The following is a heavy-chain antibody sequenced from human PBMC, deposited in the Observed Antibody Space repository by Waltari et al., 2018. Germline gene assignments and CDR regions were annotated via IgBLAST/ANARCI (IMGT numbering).Heavy chain of an antibody. CDR3: ARDLGYCSSTSCWSYYGMDV. Sequence: QVQLVQSGAEVKKPGSSVKVSCKASGGTFSSYAISWVRQAPGQGLEWMGGIIPIFGTANYAQKFQGRVTMTADESTSTAYMELSSLRSEDTAVYYCARDLGYCSSTSCWSYYGMDVWGQGTTVTVSS. V-gene: IGHV1-69*12. J-gene: IGHJ6*02. CDR1: GGTFSSYA. CDR2: IIPIFGTA. D-gene: IGHD2-2*01.